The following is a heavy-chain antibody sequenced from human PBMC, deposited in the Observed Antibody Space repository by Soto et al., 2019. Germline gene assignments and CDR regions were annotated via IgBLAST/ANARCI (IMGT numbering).Heavy chain of an antibody. CDR1: GYTCTSYD. D-gene: IGHD3-3*01. Sequence: ASVKVSCKASGYTCTSYDMHWVRQAPGQGLEWMGIINPSGGSTSYAQKFQGRVTMTRDTSTSTVYMELSSLRSDDTAVYYCARAPKFYYDFWSGDYYYYGMDVWGKGTTVTVSS. CDR3: ARAPKFYYDFWSGDYYYYGMDV. CDR2: INPSGGST. V-gene: IGHV1-46*01. J-gene: IGHJ6*04.